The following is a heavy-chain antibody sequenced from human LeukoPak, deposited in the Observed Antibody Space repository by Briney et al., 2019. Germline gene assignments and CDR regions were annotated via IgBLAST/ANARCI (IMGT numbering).Heavy chain of an antibody. CDR2: IYYSGST. CDR3: ARGRYYGFSGDY. J-gene: IGHJ4*02. D-gene: IGHD3-10*01. V-gene: IGHV4-31*03. Sequence: PSETLSLTCTVSGGSIGSDGYYWNWIRQHPGKGLEWIGYIYYSGSTSYNPSLKSRLTISVDTSKNQFSLRLSSVTAADTAAYYCARGRYYGFSGDYWGQGTLVTVSS. CDR1: GGSIGSDGYY.